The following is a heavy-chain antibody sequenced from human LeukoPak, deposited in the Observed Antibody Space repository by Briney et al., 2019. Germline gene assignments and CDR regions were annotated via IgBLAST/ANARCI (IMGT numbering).Heavy chain of an antibody. CDR3: VRDPSLGYSSSSEEGGYAFDI. D-gene: IGHD6-6*01. CDR2: IYYSGST. V-gene: IGHV4-31*03. CDR1: GGSISSGGYY. J-gene: IGHJ3*02. Sequence: SETLSLTCTVSGGSISSGGYYWSWIRQHPGKGLEWIGYIYYSGSTYYNPSLKSRVTISVDTSKNQFSLKLSSVTAADTAVYYCVRDPSLGYSSSSEEGGYAFDIWGQGTMVTVSS.